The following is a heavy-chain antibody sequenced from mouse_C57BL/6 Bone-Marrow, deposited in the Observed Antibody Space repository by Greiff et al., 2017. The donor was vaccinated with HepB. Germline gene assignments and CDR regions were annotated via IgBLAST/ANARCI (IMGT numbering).Heavy chain of an antibody. J-gene: IGHJ2*01. Sequence: DVQLQESGPGLVKPSQSLSLTCSVTGYSITSGYYWNWIRQFPGNKLEWMGYISYDGSNNYNPSLKNRISITRDTSKNQFFLKLNSVTTEDTATYYCARARWLLPYFDYWGQGTTLTVSS. V-gene: IGHV3-6*01. CDR1: GYSITSGYY. D-gene: IGHD2-3*01. CDR3: ARARWLLPYFDY. CDR2: ISYDGSN.